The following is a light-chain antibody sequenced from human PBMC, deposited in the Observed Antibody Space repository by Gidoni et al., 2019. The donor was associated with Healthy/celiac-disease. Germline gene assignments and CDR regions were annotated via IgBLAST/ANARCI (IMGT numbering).Light chain of an antibody. V-gene: IGKV1-33*01. CDR2: DAS. CDR1: QDISNY. CDR3: QQYDNLPIT. Sequence: DIQMTQSPSSLSASVGDIATITCQASQDISNYLNWYQQKPGKAPKLLIYDASNLETGVPSRFSGSGSGTDFTFTISSLQPEDIATYYCQQYDNLPITFGQGTRLEIK. J-gene: IGKJ5*01.